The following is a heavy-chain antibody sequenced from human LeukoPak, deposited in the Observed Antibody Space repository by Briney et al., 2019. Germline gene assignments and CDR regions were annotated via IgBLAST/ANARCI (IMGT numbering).Heavy chain of an antibody. V-gene: IGHV4-34*01. CDR1: GGSFSGYS. CDR2: FTHTGNT. J-gene: IGHJ5*02. CDR3: ARGAMSIQLFAAQWFDP. Sequence: SETLSLTCAVYGGSFSGYSWTWIRQPPGKGLEWIGEFTHTGNTNYNPSLKSRVTISADTSKNQFSLKLDSVTAADTAVYYCARGAMSIQLFAAQWFDPWGQGTLVTVSS. D-gene: IGHD2-15*01.